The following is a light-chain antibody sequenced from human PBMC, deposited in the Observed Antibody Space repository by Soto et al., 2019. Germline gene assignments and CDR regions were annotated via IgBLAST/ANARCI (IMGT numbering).Light chain of an antibody. Sequence: QSVLTQPPSVSGAPGQRVTISCTGSSSNIGAYYDVHWYQQLPGTAPKLLIYNNNNRPSGVPDRFSGSKSGTSASLAITGLQADDEADYYCQSYDSSLSAVVFGGATKLSVL. CDR2: NNN. CDR3: QSYDSSLSAVV. J-gene: IGLJ2*01. CDR1: SSNIGAYYD. V-gene: IGLV1-40*01.